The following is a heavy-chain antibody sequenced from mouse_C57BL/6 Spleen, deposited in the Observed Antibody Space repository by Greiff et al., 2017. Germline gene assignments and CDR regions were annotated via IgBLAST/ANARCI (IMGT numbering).Heavy chain of an antibody. D-gene: IGHD3-2*02. CDR1: GYTFTSYW. CDR2: IDPSDSET. J-gene: IGHJ4*01. CDR3: ARERTAQALYYYAMGY. V-gene: IGHV1-52*01. Sequence: VQLQQPGAELVRPGSSVKLSCKASGYTFTSYWMHWVKQRPIQGLEWIGNIDPSDSETHYNQKFKDKARLTVDKSSSTAYMQLSSLTSEDSAVYYCARERTAQALYYYAMGYWGQGTSVTVSS.